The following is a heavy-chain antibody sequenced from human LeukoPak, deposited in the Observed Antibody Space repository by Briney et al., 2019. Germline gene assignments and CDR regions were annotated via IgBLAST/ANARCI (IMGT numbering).Heavy chain of an antibody. Sequence: GGSLRLSCAASGFTFSDYYMSWIRQAPGKGLECVSYISSSSSTIYYADSVKGRFTISRDNSKNTLYLQMNSLRAEDTAVYYCAKSVGATSGDYWGQGTLVTVSS. D-gene: IGHD1-26*01. CDR2: ISSSSSTI. CDR1: GFTFSDYY. V-gene: IGHV3-11*04. CDR3: AKSVGATSGDY. J-gene: IGHJ4*02.